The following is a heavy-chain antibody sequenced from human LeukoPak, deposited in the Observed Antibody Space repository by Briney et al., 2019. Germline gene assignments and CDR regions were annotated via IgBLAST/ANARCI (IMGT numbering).Heavy chain of an antibody. J-gene: IGHJ4*02. CDR1: GGSISGYY. CDR2: IYSSGT. V-gene: IGHV4-59*01. Sequence: SETLSLTCTVSGGSISGYYWSWIRQPPGKGLEWIGYIYSSGTNYNPSLKSRVTISVDTSKNQFSLKLSSVTAADTAVYYWARHYRSSRFYFDHWGQGTPVNVSS. D-gene: IGHD6-6*01. CDR3: ARHYRSSRFYFDH.